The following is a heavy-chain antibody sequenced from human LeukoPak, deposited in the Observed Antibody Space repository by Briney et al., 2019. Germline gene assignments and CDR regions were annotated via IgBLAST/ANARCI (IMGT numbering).Heavy chain of an antibody. CDR1: GGSISSSSYY. CDR3: ARREYYATPDY. V-gene: IGHV4-39*01. CDR2: IYYSGST. D-gene: IGHD2-2*01. Sequence: SETLSLTCTVSGGSISSSSYYWGWIRQPPGKGLEWIGGIYYSGSTYYNPSLKSRVTISVDTSKNQFSLKLSSVTAADTAVYYCARREYYATPDYWGQGTLVTVSS. J-gene: IGHJ4*02.